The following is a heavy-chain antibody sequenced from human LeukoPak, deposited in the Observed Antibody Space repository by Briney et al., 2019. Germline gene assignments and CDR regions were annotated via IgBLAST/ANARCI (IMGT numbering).Heavy chain of an antibody. CDR1: GGTFSSYT. Sequence: ASVKVSCKASGGTFSSYTISWVRQAPGQGLEWMGGIIPIFGSANYAQKFQGRVTITADESTSTRTVCMELSSLRSEDTALYYCARSLGTTVTTAGVAVYWGQGTLVTVSS. CDR2: IIPIFGSA. J-gene: IGHJ4*02. CDR3: ARSLGTTVTTAGVAVY. V-gene: IGHV1-69*13. D-gene: IGHD4-17*01.